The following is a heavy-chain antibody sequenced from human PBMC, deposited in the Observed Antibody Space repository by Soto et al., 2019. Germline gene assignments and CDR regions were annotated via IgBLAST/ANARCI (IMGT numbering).Heavy chain of an antibody. CDR2: ISGGAGDT. Sequence: XGSLRLTSPASGFTFSNYSMSWVRQAPGKGLEWVSAISGGAGDTYYADSVKGRFTISRDNSKSALYLRMNSLRAEDTAVYYCAKGSRITLVRGVNDYWGQGTLVTVSS. CDR3: AKGSRITLVRGVNDY. V-gene: IGHV3-23*01. CDR1: GFTFSNYS. J-gene: IGHJ4*02. D-gene: IGHD3-10*01.